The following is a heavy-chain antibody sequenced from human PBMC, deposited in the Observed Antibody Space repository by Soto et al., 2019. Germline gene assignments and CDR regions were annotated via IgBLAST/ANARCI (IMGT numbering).Heavy chain of an antibody. CDR1: GFTFSSYA. J-gene: IGHJ4*02. CDR3: AKEKGISSSWYNLWDY. Sequence: GGSLRLSCAASGFTFSSYAMSWVRQAPGKGLEWVSAISGSGGSTYYADSVKGRFTISRDNSKNTLYLQMNSLRAEDTAVYYCAKEKGISSSWYNLWDYWGQGTLVTVSS. D-gene: IGHD6-13*01. V-gene: IGHV3-23*01. CDR2: ISGSGGST.